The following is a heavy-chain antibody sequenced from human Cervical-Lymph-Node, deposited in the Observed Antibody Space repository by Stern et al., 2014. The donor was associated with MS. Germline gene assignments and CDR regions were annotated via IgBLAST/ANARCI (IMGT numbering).Heavy chain of an antibody. V-gene: IGHV4-59*08. CDR3: ARHDSYDYNPMDV. CDR2: FYYSGST. Sequence: QLQLQESGPGLVKPSETLSLTCTVSGVSVSSYYWSWIRQSPGKGLEWIGYFYYSGSTNYNPSLKSRDTISVDTPKNQFPLKLSSVTAADTAVYYCARHDSYDYNPMDVWGQGTTVTVSS. CDR1: GVSVSSYY. J-gene: IGHJ6*02. D-gene: IGHD5-18*01.